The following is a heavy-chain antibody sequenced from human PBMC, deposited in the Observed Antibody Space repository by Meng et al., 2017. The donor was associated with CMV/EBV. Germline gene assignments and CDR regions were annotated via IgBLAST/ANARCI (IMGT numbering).Heavy chain of an antibody. CDR1: GFTFSDYY. CDR2: ISSSGSTI. V-gene: IGHV3-11*01. D-gene: IGHD2-2*01. CDR3: ARDPLQYCSSTSCPSPADY. J-gene: IGHJ4*02. Sequence: GESLKISCAASGFTFSDYYMSWIRQAPGKGLEWVSYISSSGSTIDYADSVKGRFTISRDNAKNSLYLQMNSLRAEDTAVYYCARDPLQYCSSTSCPSPADYWGQGTLVTVSS.